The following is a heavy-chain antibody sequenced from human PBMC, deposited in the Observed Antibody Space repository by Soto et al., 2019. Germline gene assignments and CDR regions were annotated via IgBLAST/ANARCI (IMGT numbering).Heavy chain of an antibody. Sequence: SETLSLTCTVSGGSISSYYWSWIRQPPGKGLEWIGYIYYSGSTNYNPSLKSRFTISRDNSKNTVYLQMNSLRAEDTAVYYCARLGPYASGSYSFRYDWFDPWGQGTLVTVSS. D-gene: IGHD3-10*01. CDR3: ARLGPYASGSYSFRYDWFDP. CDR1: GGSISSYY. CDR2: IYYSGST. V-gene: IGHV4-59*12. J-gene: IGHJ5*02.